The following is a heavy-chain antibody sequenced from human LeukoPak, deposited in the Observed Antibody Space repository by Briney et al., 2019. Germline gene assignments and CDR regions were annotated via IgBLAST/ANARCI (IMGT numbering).Heavy chain of an antibody. CDR3: AKTVSSSWKNNWFDP. J-gene: IGHJ5*02. CDR2: ISWNSGSI. Sequence: PGGSLRLSCAASGFTFDDYAMHWVRQAPWKGLEWVSGISWNSGSIGYADSVKGRFTISRDNAKNSLYLQMNSLRAEDTALYYCAKTVSSSWKNNWFDPWGQGTLVTVSS. CDR1: GFTFDDYA. D-gene: IGHD6-13*01. V-gene: IGHV3-9*01.